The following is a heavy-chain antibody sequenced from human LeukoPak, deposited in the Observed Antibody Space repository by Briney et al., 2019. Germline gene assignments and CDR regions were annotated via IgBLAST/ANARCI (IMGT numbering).Heavy chain of an antibody. CDR1: GFTFSSYA. D-gene: IGHD2-2*01. CDR2: ISGSGGST. J-gene: IGHJ4*02. Sequence: GGSLRLSCAASGFTFSSYAMSWVRQAPGKGLEWVSGISGSGGSTYYADSVKGRFTISRDNSKNTLYLRMGSLRAEDTAVYYCARVVRLSSTSSGYFDYWGQGTLVTVSS. CDR3: ARVVRLSSTSSGYFDY. V-gene: IGHV3-23*01.